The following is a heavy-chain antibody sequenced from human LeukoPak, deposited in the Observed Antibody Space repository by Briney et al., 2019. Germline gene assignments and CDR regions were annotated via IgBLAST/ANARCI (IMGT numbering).Heavy chain of an antibody. J-gene: IGHJ6*04. Sequence: SETLSLTCAVYGGSFSGYYWSWIRQPPGKGLEWIGEINHSRSTNYNPSLKSRVTISVDTSKNQFSLKLSSVTAADTAVYYCARGGGSYYYGMDVWGKGTTVTVSS. V-gene: IGHV4-34*01. D-gene: IGHD3-16*01. CDR1: GGSFSGYY. CDR3: ARGGGSYYYGMDV. CDR2: INHSRST.